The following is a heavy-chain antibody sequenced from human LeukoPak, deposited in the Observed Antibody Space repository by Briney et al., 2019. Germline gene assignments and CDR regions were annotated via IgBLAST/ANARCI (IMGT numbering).Heavy chain of an antibody. CDR3: ARVTRVVYYYYYYMDV. V-gene: IGHV4-4*02. CDR2: IYHSGST. CDR1: GGSISSSNW. Sequence: SETLSLTCAVSGGSISSSNWWSWVRQPPGKGLEWIGEIYHSGSTNYNPSLKSRVTISVDTSKNQFSLKLSSVTAADTAVYYCARVTRVVYYYYYYMDVWGKGTTVTVSS. J-gene: IGHJ6*03.